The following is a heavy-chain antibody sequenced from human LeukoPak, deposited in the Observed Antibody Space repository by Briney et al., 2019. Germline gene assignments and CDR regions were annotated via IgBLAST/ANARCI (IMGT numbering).Heavy chain of an antibody. CDR1: GFTFSSYA. Sequence: GGSLRLSCAAPGFTFSSYAMSWVRQAPGEGLVWVSAISGCGGSTYYADSVKGRSTTSRDNSKNTLYLKMKSLRAEDTAVYFCANLLMNLWWSMVDYFDYWGQGTLVTVSS. J-gene: IGHJ4*02. V-gene: IGHV3-23*01. D-gene: IGHD2-21*01. CDR3: ANLLMNLWWSMVDYFDY. CDR2: ISGCGGST.